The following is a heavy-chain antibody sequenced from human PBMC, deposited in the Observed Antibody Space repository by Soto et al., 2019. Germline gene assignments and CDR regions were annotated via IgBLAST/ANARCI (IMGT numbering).Heavy chain of an antibody. V-gene: IGHV1-18*01. J-gene: IGHJ4*02. CDR2: INANTGAT. CDR1: GHTSRNNG. D-gene: IGHD1-26*01. Sequence: QVRLVQSGAEVGQPGASVKVSCKASGHTSRNNGISWVRQAPGQGLEWMGFINANTGATNYARKFRGRLTLTTDTFTRTIDMELKCLRSDDTPVYYGGRDEVLWDQRFLDYCGQGTLVTGSS. CDR3: GRDEVLWDQRFLDY.